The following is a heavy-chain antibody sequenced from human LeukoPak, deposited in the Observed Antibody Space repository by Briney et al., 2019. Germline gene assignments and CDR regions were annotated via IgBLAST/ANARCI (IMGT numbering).Heavy chain of an antibody. V-gene: IGHV3-48*04. J-gene: IGHJ4*02. CDR1: GFTFSNSW. D-gene: IGHD6-19*01. Sequence: GGSLRLSCAASGFTFSNSWMSWVRQAPGKGLEWVSYISSSSSTIYYADSVKGRFTISRDNAKNSLYLQMNSLRAEDTAVYYCARDSSGWTPDYWGQGTLVTVSS. CDR2: ISSSSSTI. CDR3: ARDSSGWTPDY.